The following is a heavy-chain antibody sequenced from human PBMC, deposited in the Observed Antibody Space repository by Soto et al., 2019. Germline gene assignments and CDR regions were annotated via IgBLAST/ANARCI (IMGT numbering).Heavy chain of an antibody. Sequence: ASVKVSCKASGYTFTSYAMHWVRQAPGQRLEWMGWINAGNGNTKYSQKFQGRVTITRDTSASTAYMELSSLRSEDTAVYYCARAGRSIAAAGTNWFDPWGQGVMVTVSS. CDR3: ARAGRSIAAAGTNWFDP. J-gene: IGHJ5*02. V-gene: IGHV1-3*01. CDR1: GYTFTSYA. CDR2: INAGNGNT. D-gene: IGHD6-13*01.